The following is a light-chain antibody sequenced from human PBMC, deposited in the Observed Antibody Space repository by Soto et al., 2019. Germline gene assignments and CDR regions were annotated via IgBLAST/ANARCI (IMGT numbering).Light chain of an antibody. CDR1: QSVSSN. CDR2: GAS. J-gene: IGKJ2*01. CDR3: QQYNNWPYT. V-gene: IGKV3-15*01. Sequence: EIVMTQSPDTLSVSPGERATLSCRASQSVSSNLAWYQQKPGQAPRLLIYGASTRATGIPARFSGSGSGTEFTLTISSLQSEDFAVYYCQQYNNWPYTFGQGTQLEIK.